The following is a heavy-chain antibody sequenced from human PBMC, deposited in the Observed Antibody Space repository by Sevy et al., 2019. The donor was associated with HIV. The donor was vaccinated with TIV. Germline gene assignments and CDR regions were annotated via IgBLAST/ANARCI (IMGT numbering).Heavy chain of an antibody. CDR2: FNWDGSST. D-gene: IGHD2-21*02. CDR1: GFTFNDYG. CDR3: AREKSCGGACYHFDH. V-gene: IGHV3-20*04. Sequence: GGSLRLTCAASGFTFNDYGMSWVRQPPGKGLEWVSGFNWDGSSTGNADSVKGRFTISRDNVTNSLHLQMTSLRAEDTAFYYCAREKSCGGACYHFDHWGQGTLVTVSS. J-gene: IGHJ4*02.